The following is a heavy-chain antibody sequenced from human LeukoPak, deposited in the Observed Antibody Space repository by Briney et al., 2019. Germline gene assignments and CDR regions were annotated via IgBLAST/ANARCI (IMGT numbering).Heavy chain of an antibody. CDR2: INHSGST. CDR1: GGSFSGYY. Sequence: KPSETLSLTCAVYGGSFSGYYWSWIRQPPGKGLEWIGEINHSGSTNYNPSLKSRVTISVDTSKNQFSLKLRSVTAADTAVYYCARHLNNCGDDCYIFDYWGQGTLVTVSS. CDR3: ARHLNNCGDDCYIFDY. D-gene: IGHD2-21*01. J-gene: IGHJ4*02. V-gene: IGHV4-34*01.